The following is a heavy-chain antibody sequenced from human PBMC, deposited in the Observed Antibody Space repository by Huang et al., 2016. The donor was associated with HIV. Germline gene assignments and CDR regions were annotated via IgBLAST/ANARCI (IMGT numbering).Heavy chain of an antibody. Sequence: QVQLQESGPGLVTPSETLSLTFTVSGGSISSYYWSWIRQPPGKGLECIGYIYYSGSTNYNPSLKRRVTISVDTSKNQFSLKLRSVTAADTAVYYCARGPSPWLQEAFDIWGQGTMVTVSS. CDR1: GGSISSYY. V-gene: IGHV4-59*01. D-gene: IGHD5-12*01. CDR3: ARGPSPWLQEAFDI. CDR2: IYYSGST. J-gene: IGHJ3*02.